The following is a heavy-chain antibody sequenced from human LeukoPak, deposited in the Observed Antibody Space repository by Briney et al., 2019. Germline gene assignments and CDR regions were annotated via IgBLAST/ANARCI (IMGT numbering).Heavy chain of an antibody. Sequence: ASVKVSCKASGYTFTSYGISWVRQAPGQGLEWMVWISAYNGNTNYAQKLQGRVTMTTDTSTSTAYMELRSLRSDDTAVYYCARDDARITIFGVVIKSGHFDYWGQGTLVTVSS. CDR1: GYTFTSYG. CDR3: ARDDARITIFGVVIKSGHFDY. D-gene: IGHD3-3*01. V-gene: IGHV1-18*01. J-gene: IGHJ4*02. CDR2: ISAYNGNT.